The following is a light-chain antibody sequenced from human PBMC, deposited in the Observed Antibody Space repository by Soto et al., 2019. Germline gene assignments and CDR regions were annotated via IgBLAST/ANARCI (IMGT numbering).Light chain of an antibody. CDR2: GVT. CDR3: TSYAGSSVV. CDR1: SSDVGGFDY. Sequence: QSALTQPPSASGSPGQSVTISCTGTSSDVGGFDYVSWYQQHPGKAPKLMIYGVTKRPSGVPDRFSGSKSGNTAPLTVSGLQAADEADYYCTSYAGSSVVFGGGTKLTVL. J-gene: IGLJ2*01. V-gene: IGLV2-8*01.